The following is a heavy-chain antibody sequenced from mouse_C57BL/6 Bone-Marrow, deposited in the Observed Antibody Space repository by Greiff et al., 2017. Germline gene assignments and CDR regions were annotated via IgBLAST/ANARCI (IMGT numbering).Heavy chain of an antibody. V-gene: IGHV5-4*01. CDR3: ARDRKYP. CDR1: GFTFSSYA. Sequence: EVKVVESGGGLVKPGGSLKLSCAASGFTFSSYAMSWVRQTPEKRLEWVATISDGGSYTYYPENVKGRFTISRDNAKNNLYLQMSHLKSEDTALYYCARDRKYPWGQGTLLTVSA. D-gene: IGHD1-3*01. J-gene: IGHJ3*01. CDR2: ISDGGSYT.